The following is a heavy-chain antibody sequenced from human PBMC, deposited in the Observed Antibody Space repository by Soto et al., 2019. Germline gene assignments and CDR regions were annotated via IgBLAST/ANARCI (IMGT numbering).Heavy chain of an antibody. V-gene: IGHV3-21*01. CDR3: AREETAWPLAYGLDV. CDR2: ISTRGEV. D-gene: IGHD2-21*02. Sequence: VGSLRLSCAASGFSFSTYSMNWVRQAPGKGLEWVSSISTRGEVYYADSVKGRFTISRDNSKNSVSLQMNSLRGDDTAVYYCAREETAWPLAYGLDVWGQGTTVTV. CDR1: GFSFSTYS. J-gene: IGHJ6*02.